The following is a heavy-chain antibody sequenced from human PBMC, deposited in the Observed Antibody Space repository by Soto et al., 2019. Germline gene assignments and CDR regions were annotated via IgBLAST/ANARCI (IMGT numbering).Heavy chain of an antibody. CDR1: GGSISSSSYY. CDR2: IYYSGST. Sequence: TSETLSLTCTVSGGSISSSSYYWGWIRQPPGKGLEWIGSIYYSGSTYYNPSLKSRVTISVDTSKNQFSLKLSSVTAADTAVYYCARHFRVQQWLVRGGYFDYWGQGTLVTVSS. V-gene: IGHV4-39*01. D-gene: IGHD6-19*01. J-gene: IGHJ4*02. CDR3: ARHFRVQQWLVRGGYFDY.